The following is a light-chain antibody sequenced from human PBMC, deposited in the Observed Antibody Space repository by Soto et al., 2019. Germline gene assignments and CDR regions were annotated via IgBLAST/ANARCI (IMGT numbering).Light chain of an antibody. V-gene: IGLV2-11*01. CDR3: CSYAGSYTYV. J-gene: IGLJ1*01. CDR1: SSDAGGYNY. CDR2: AVN. Sequence: QSALTQPRSVSGSPGQSVTISCTGTSSDAGGYNYVSWYQQHPGKAPKLMIYAVNARPSGVPDRFSGSKSGNTASLTISGLQAEDEADYYCCSYAGSYTYVFGTGTKLTVL.